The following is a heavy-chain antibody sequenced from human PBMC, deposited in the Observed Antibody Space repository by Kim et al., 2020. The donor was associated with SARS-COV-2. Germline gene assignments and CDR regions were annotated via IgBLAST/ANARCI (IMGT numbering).Heavy chain of an antibody. J-gene: IGHJ6*02. CDR2: INHSGST. Sequence: SETLSLTCAVYGGSFSGYYWSWIRQPPGKGLEWIGEINHSGSTNYNPSLKSRVTISVDTSKNQFSLKLSSVTAADTAVYYCARVGVPGDYDFWSGYYYDYGMDGWGQGTTVTVSS. V-gene: IGHV4-34*01. CDR3: ARVGVPGDYDFWSGYYYDYGMDG. D-gene: IGHD3-3*01. CDR1: GGSFSGYY.